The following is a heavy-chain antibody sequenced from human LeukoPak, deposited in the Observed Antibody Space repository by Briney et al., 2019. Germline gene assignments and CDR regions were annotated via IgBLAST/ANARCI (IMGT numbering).Heavy chain of an antibody. CDR3: ARGTLYYGSENYDY. Sequence: GGSLRLYCAASGFPFSAYEMNWVRQAPGKGLEWVSYISTSGSSIYYADSVKGRFTISRDNAKNSLNLQMNRLRAEDTAVYYCARGTLYYGSENYDYWGQGTLVTVSS. J-gene: IGHJ4*02. CDR1: GFPFSAYE. D-gene: IGHD3-10*01. CDR2: ISTSGSSI. V-gene: IGHV3-48*03.